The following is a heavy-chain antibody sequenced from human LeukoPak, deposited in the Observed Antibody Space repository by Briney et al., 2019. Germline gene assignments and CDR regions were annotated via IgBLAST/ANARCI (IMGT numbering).Heavy chain of an antibody. D-gene: IGHD3-10*01. CDR1: GFTFDDYG. V-gene: IGHV3-20*04. CDR2: ISWNGGIT. J-gene: IGHJ6*04. Sequence: GGSLRLSCTVSGFTFDDYGMSWVRQVPGKGLEWVSGISWNGGITGYADSVKGRFTISRDNARNSLYLQMNSLRAEDTAVYYCVRGKANYGSGSDVWGKGTTVTVSS. CDR3: VRGKANYGSGSDV.